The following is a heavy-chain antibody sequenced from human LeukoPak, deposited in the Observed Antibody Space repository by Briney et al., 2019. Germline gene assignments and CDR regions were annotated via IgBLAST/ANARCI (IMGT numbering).Heavy chain of an antibody. CDR1: GFTFSSYA. Sequence: GGSLRLSCAASGFTFSSYAMSWVRQAPGKGLEWVSAISGSGGSTYYADSVKGRSTISRDNSKNTLYLQMNSLRAEDTAVYYCAKADTAMDLYYFDYWGQGTLVTVSS. J-gene: IGHJ4*02. CDR2: ISGSGGST. D-gene: IGHD5-18*01. CDR3: AKADTAMDLYYFDY. V-gene: IGHV3-23*01.